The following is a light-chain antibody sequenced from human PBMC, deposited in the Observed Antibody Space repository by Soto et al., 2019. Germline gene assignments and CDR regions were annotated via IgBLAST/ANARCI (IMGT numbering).Light chain of an antibody. CDR2: AAS. J-gene: IGKJ1*01. Sequence: DIQMTQSPSSLSASVGDRVTITCRASQAISDYLAWYQQQPGKVPKLLIYAASTLQSGVPSRFSGSGSGTDFTLTISSLQPEDFATYYCQKYNSAPRTFGQGTKVEIK. CDR1: QAISDY. CDR3: QKYNSAPRT. V-gene: IGKV1-27*01.